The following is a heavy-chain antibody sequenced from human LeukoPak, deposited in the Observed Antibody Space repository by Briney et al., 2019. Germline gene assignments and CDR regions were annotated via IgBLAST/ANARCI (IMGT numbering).Heavy chain of an antibody. CDR3: ARVSMIVVVITTGGFDY. CDR1: GFTFSSYW. D-gene: IGHD3-22*01. Sequence: QPGESLRLSCAASGFTFSSYWMSWVRQAPGKGLEWVANIKQDGSEKYYVDSVKGRFTISRDNAKSSLYLQMNSLRAEDTAVYYCARVSMIVVVITTGGFDYWGQGTLVTVSS. V-gene: IGHV3-7*01. J-gene: IGHJ4*02. CDR2: IKQDGSEK.